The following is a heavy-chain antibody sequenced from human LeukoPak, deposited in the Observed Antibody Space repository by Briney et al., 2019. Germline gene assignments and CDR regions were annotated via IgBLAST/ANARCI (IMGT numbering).Heavy chain of an antibody. J-gene: IGHJ4*02. Sequence: GGSLRLSCAASGFTFRSYWMHWVRQAPGKGLVWVSRINSDGSSTSYADSVKGRFTISRDNAKNTLYLQMNSLRAEDTAVYYCARANYDILTGYQYYFDYWGQGTLVTVSS. CDR3: ARANYDILTGYQYYFDY. D-gene: IGHD3-9*01. CDR2: INSDGSST. V-gene: IGHV3-74*01. CDR1: GFTFRSYW.